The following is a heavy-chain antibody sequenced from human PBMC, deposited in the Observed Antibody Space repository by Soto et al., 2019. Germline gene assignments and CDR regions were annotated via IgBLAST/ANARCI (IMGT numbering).Heavy chain of an antibody. V-gene: IGHV4-59*11. Sequence: SETLSLTCTVSGGSISGHYWSWFRQPPGKGLEWIGYIFYSGDTNYNPSLRSRVTISVDTSKNQSSLKLSSVTTADTAMYYCARVGSSGWSPDYWGQGTLVTVS. CDR1: GGSISGHY. CDR2: IFYSGDT. J-gene: IGHJ4*02. CDR3: ARVGSSGWSPDY. D-gene: IGHD6-19*01.